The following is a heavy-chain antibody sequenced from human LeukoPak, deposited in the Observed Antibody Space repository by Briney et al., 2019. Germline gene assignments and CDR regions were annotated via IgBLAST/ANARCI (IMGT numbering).Heavy chain of an antibody. CDR3: AREMATIVNQFDY. V-gene: IGHV1-18*01. J-gene: IGHJ4*02. Sequence: GASVKVSCKASGYTFTSYGISWVRQAPGQGLEWMGWISPYNGNTNYAQKLQGRVTMTTDTSTTTAYMELRSLRSDNTAVYYCAREMATIVNQFDYWGQGTLVTVSS. CDR2: ISPYNGNT. CDR1: GYTFTSYG. D-gene: IGHD5-24*01.